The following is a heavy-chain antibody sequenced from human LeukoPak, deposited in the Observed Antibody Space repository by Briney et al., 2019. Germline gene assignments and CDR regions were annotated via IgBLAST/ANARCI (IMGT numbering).Heavy chain of an antibody. J-gene: IGHJ4*02. V-gene: IGHV4-39*01. CDR1: GGSISSGDYD. D-gene: IGHD4-23*01. CDR3: ARQVGGNRWYSDF. CDR2: IYRTGGT. Sequence: PSETLSLTCTVSGGSISSGDYDWGWIRQPPGRGREWHGIIYRTGGTQQNPSLKSRHTMSVHTSNNQLDLKLSSVTASDTAVYFCARQVGGNRWYSDFWRQGTLVTVPS.